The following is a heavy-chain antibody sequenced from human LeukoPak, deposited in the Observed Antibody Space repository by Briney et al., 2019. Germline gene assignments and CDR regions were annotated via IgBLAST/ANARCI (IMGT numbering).Heavy chain of an antibody. V-gene: IGHV3-74*01. D-gene: IGHD2-2*01. CDR2: INSDGSST. Sequence: GGSLRLSCAASGFTFSNNWMHWVRQAPGKGLVWVSRINSDGSSTDFADSVKGRFTISRDNAENSLYLQMNSLRAEDTAVYYCAGPTCLRGGYCSTNPWGQGTLVTVSS. CDR3: AGPTCLRGGYCSTNP. J-gene: IGHJ5*02. CDR1: GFTFSNNW.